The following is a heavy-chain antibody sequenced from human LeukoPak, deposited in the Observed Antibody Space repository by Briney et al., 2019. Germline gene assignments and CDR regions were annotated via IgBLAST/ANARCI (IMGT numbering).Heavy chain of an antibody. V-gene: IGHV3-48*04. CDR2: ISSSSSTI. J-gene: IGHJ4*02. CDR1: GFTFSSYS. CDR3: ARDLDYYDSSGAD. Sequence: GGSLRLSCAASGFTFSSYSMNWVRQAPGKGLEWVSYISSSSSTIYYADSVKGRFTISRDNAKNSLYLQMNSLRAEDTAVYYCARDLDYYDSSGADWGQGTLVTVSS. D-gene: IGHD3-22*01.